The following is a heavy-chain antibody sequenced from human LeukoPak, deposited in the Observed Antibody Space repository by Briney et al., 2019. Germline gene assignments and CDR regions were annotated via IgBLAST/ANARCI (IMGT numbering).Heavy chain of an antibody. V-gene: IGHV1-2*02. D-gene: IGHD1-1*01. CDR3: ARLTGSYYYYYMDV. CDR1: GYTFIGYY. CDR2: INPNSGGT. J-gene: IGHJ6*03. Sequence: ASVKVSCKASGYTFIGYYMHWVRQAPGQGLEWMGWINPNSGGTNYAQKFQGRVTMTRDTSISTAYMELSRLRSDDTAVYYCARLTGSYYYYYMDVWGKGTTVTVSS.